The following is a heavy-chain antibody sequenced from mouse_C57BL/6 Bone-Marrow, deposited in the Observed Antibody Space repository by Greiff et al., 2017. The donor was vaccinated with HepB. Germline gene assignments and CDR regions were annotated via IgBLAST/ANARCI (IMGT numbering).Heavy chain of an antibody. D-gene: IGHD1-1*01. V-gene: IGHV1-26*01. Sequence: VQLQQSGPELVKPGASVKISCKASGYTFTDYYMNWVKQSHGKSLEWIGDINPKNGGTSYNQKFKGKATLTVDKSSSTAYMELRSLTSEDSAVYYCARGTVVAFDYWGQGTTLTVSS. CDR1: GYTFTDYY. J-gene: IGHJ2*01. CDR3: ARGTVVAFDY. CDR2: INPKNGGT.